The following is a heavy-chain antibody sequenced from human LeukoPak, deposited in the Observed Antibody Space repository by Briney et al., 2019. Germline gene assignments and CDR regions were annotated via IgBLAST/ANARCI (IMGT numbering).Heavy chain of an antibody. Sequence: SETLSLTCTVSGGSINSGDYYWSWIGQPAGQGLEWVGRIYTSGSPNYNPSLKSRVTISVDTSKNQFSLKLSSVTAADTAVYYCARDDGSYGSFDYWGQGTLVTVSS. CDR1: GGSINSGDYY. D-gene: IGHD1-26*01. J-gene: IGHJ4*02. CDR2: IYTSGSP. CDR3: ARDDGSYGSFDY. V-gene: IGHV4-61*02.